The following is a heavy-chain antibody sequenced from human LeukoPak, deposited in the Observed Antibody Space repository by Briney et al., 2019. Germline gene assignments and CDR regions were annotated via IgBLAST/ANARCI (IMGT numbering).Heavy chain of an antibody. CDR3: AKGNYDSSGYYYFDY. Sequence: PGRSLRLSCAASGFTFSSYGMHWVRQAPGKGLEWVAVIWYGGSNKYYADSVKGRFTISRDNSKNTLYLQMNSLRAEDTAVYYCAKGNYDSSGYYYFDYWGQGTLVTVSS. D-gene: IGHD3-22*01. CDR1: GFTFSSYG. J-gene: IGHJ4*02. CDR2: IWYGGSNK. V-gene: IGHV3-33*06.